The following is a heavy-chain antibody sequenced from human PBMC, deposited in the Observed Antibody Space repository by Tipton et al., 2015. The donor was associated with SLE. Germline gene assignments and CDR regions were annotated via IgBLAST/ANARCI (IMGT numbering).Heavy chain of an antibody. CDR1: GGSLSSSY. Sequence: GLVKPSETLSLTCTVSGGSLSSSYWSWIRQPPEKGLEWIGFIDNSGSTNYNPALKSRVTMSVDTSKNQFSLKLTSVTAADTAVYYCGRDAAGETGGIDYWGQGTLVTVS. J-gene: IGHJ4*02. CDR2: IDNSGST. V-gene: IGHV4-59*01. D-gene: IGHD7-27*01. CDR3: GRDAAGETGGIDY.